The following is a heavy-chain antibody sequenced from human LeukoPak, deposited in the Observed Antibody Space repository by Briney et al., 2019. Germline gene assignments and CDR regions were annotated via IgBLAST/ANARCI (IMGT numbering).Heavy chain of an antibody. CDR1: GFTFSIYA. Sequence: GGPLRLSCAASGFTFSIYAMSWVRQAPGKGLEWVSAISASGGSTYYADSVKGRFTISRDNSKNTLYLQMNSLRAEDTAVYYCAKAKRDYDSSGYPPDYWGQGTLVTVSS. D-gene: IGHD3-22*01. CDR3: AKAKRDYDSSGYPPDY. CDR2: ISASGGST. V-gene: IGHV3-23*01. J-gene: IGHJ4*02.